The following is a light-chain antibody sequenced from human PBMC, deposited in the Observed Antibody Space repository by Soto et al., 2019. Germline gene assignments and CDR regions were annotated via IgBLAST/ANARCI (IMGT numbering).Light chain of an antibody. J-gene: IGKJ3*01. CDR3: QQYYSYPFT. CDR1: QGISGY. Sequence: AIRMTQSPSSLSASTGDRVTITCRASQGISGYLAWYQQKPGKAPNLLIYGASTLQSGVPSRFSGSGSGTDFALTISCLQSEDFATYYCQQYYSYPFTFGPGTKVDSK. V-gene: IGKV1-8*01. CDR2: GAS.